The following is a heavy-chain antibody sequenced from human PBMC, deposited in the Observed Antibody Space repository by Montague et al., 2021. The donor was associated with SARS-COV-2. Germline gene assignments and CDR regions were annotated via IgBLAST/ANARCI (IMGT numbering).Heavy chain of an antibody. J-gene: IGHJ4*02. V-gene: IGHV4-34*01. Sequence: SETLSLTCGVYGGSFGDDHWSWIRQPPGKGLEWIGDIKQSGSTNYNPSLKSRVTISVDTSRNQFSLKLTSMTAADTAAYFCARGHLSVSMIVVVFTSASYYLDYWGQGALVTASS. CDR3: ARGHLSVSMIVVVFTSASYYLDY. CDR2: IKQSGST. CDR1: GGSFGDDH. D-gene: IGHD3-22*01.